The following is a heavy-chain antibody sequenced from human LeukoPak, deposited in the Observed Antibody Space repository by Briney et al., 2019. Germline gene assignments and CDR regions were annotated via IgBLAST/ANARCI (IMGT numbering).Heavy chain of an antibody. J-gene: IGHJ3*02. CDR3: ARGEDIVATINAFDI. CDR2: IWYDGSNK. D-gene: IGHD5-12*01. V-gene: IGHV3-33*01. Sequence: PGGSLRLSCAASGFTFSSYGMHWVRQAPGKGLGWVAVIWYDGSNKYYADSVKGRFTISRDNSKNTLYLQMNSLRAEDTAVYYCARGEDIVATINAFDIWGQGTMVTVSS. CDR1: GFTFSSYG.